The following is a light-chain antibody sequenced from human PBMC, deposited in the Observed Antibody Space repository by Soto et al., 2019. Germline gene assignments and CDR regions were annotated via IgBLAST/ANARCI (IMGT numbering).Light chain of an antibody. J-gene: IGKJ1*01. CDR3: QQYNNWPRT. V-gene: IGKV3-15*01. CDR1: QSVSRS. Sequence: VMTQSPATLSVSPGERATLSCRASQSVSRSLAWYQQKPGQAPRLLISDTSTRATGVPARFSGSGSGTEFTLTISSLQSEDFAVYYCQQYNNWPRTFGQGTKVDI. CDR2: DTS.